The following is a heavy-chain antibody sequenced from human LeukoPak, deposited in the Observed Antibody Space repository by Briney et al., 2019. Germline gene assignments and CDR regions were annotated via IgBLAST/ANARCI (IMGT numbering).Heavy chain of an antibody. CDR2: IIPILGIA. Sequence: ASVKVSCKASGGTFSSYAISWVRQAPGQGLEWMGRIIPILGIANYAQKFQGRVTITRDTSASTAYMELNSLRSEDTAVYYCARDTFGTSRPIEYWGQGTLVTVSS. D-gene: IGHD2/OR15-2a*01. CDR3: ARDTFGTSRPIEY. V-gene: IGHV1-69*04. CDR1: GGTFSSYA. J-gene: IGHJ4*02.